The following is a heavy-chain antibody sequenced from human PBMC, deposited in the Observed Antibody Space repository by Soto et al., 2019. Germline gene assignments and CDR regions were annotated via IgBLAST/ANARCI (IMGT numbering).Heavy chain of an antibody. CDR3: ARTINWNYHPFDL. CDR2: IGRRSDI. V-gene: IGHV3-21*04. CDR1: GFSFSTYS. J-gene: IGHJ3*01. Sequence: PGGSLRLSCEASGFSFSTYSMHWVRQAPGKGLEWVSSIGRRSDIYYADSVKGRFTISRDNAKNSVSLQMNSLRVGDTALYYCARTINWNYHPFDLWGQGTMVTVSS. D-gene: IGHD1-7*01.